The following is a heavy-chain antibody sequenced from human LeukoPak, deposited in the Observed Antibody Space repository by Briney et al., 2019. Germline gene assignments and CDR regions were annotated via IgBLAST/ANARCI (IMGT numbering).Heavy chain of an antibody. CDR2: IRSKANSYAT. V-gene: IGHV3-73*01. CDR1: GFTFSGSA. Sequence: GGSLRLSCAASGFTFSGSAMHWVRQASGKGLEWVGRIRSKANSYATAYAASVKGRFTISRDDSKNTAYLQMNSLKTEDTAVYYCTRDCSGGSCYGYYYGMDVWGQGTTVTVSS. D-gene: IGHD2-15*01. J-gene: IGHJ6*02. CDR3: TRDCSGGSCYGYYYGMDV.